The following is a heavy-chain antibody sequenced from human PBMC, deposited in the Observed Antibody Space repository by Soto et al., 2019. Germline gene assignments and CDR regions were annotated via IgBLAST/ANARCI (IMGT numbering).Heavy chain of an antibody. CDR2: ISSSSSYI. Sequence: GGSLRLCCAASGLTFSSYSMNWVRQAPGKGLEWVSSISSSSSYIYYADSVKGRFTISRDNAKNSLYLQMNSLRAEDTAVYYCARDLDGYNLPSRPDFDYWGQGTLVTVSS. J-gene: IGHJ4*02. D-gene: IGHD5-12*01. CDR1: GLTFSSYS. V-gene: IGHV3-21*01. CDR3: ARDLDGYNLPSRPDFDY.